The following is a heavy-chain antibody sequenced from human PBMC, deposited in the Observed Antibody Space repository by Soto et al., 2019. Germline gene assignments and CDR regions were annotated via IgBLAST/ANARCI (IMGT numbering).Heavy chain of an antibody. CDR3: TSCTFGGRDS. Sequence: GGSLRLSCEVSGFSFSNYGIHWVRQAPGKWLEWVAVISHDGNSHHLADSVRGRFTISRDRAKNTLYLQKNSLSAEDTAVYYCTSCTFGGRDSWGQGTLVTVSS. V-gene: IGHV3-30*03. J-gene: IGHJ4*02. CDR2: ISHDGNSH. D-gene: IGHD2-15*01. CDR1: GFSFSNYG.